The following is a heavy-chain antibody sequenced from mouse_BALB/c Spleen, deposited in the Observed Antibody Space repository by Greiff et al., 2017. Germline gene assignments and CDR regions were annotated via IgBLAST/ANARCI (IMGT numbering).Heavy chain of an antibody. D-gene: IGHD4-1*01. CDR2: IYPGDGDT. CDR1: GYTFTSYW. Sequence: QVQLQQSGAELARPGASVKLSCKASGYTFTSYWMQWVKQRPGQGLEWIGAIYPGDGDTRYTQKFKGKATLTADKSSSTAYMQLSSLASEDSAVYYCARIGVNWDYFDYWGQGTILTVSS. J-gene: IGHJ2*01. V-gene: IGHV1-87*01. CDR3: ARIGVNWDYFDY.